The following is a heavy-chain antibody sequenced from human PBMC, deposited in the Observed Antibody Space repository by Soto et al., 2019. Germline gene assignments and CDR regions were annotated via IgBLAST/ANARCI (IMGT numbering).Heavy chain of an antibody. Sequence: SETLSLTCTVSGGSIISGDYYWIWIRQPPGKGLEWIGYIYYSGSTYYNPSLKSRVTISVDTSKNQFSLKLSSVTAADTAVYYCARDKRFTIFGVVINSGMDVWGQGTTVTVSS. D-gene: IGHD3-3*01. CDR2: IYYSGST. J-gene: IGHJ6*02. V-gene: IGHV4-30-4*01. CDR3: ARDKRFTIFGVVINSGMDV. CDR1: GGSIISGDYY.